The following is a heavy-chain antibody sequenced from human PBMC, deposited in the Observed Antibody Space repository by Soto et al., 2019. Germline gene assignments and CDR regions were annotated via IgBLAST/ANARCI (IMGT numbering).Heavy chain of an antibody. CDR2: LSYDGSNK. D-gene: IGHD2-2*01. Sequence: QVQLVESGGGVVQPGRSLRLSCAASGFTFSTYAMHWVRQAPGKGLEWVAVLSYDGSNKYYADSVKGRFTISRDNSKNTLYLQMKSLRADDTDVYYCARVVPAAMYYYYGMDVWGQGTTVTVSS. J-gene: IGHJ6*02. CDR3: ARVVPAAMYYYYGMDV. V-gene: IGHV3-30*03. CDR1: GFTFSTYA.